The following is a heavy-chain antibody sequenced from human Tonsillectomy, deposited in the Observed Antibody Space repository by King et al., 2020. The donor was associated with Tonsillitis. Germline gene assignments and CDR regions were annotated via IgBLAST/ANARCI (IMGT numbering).Heavy chain of an antibody. J-gene: IGHJ3*02. CDR3: AKGDWWELLRCTFDI. V-gene: IGHV3-9*01. CDR1: GFTFDDYA. Sequence: VQLVESGGGLVQPGRSLRLSCAASGFTFDDYAMHWVRQAPGKGLEWVSGISWNSDTIGYADSVKGRFTISRDNAKNSLYLQMNSLRAEDTALYYCAKGDWWELLRCTFDIWGQGTMVTVSS. CDR2: ISWNSDTI. D-gene: IGHD1-26*01.